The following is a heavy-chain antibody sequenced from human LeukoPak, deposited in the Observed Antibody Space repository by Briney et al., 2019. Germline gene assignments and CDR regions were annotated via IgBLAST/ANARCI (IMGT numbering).Heavy chain of an antibody. V-gene: IGHV1-46*01. J-gene: IGHJ5*02. Sequence: GASVKVSCKASGYTFTGYYMHWVRQAPGQGLEWMGIINPSGGSTSYAQKFQGRVTMTRDTSTSTVYMELSSLRSEDTAVYYCARDRTPSEGYCTNGVCPLSGFDPWGQGTLVTVSS. CDR1: GYTFTGYY. D-gene: IGHD2-8*01. CDR3: ARDRTPSEGYCTNGVCPLSGFDP. CDR2: INPSGGST.